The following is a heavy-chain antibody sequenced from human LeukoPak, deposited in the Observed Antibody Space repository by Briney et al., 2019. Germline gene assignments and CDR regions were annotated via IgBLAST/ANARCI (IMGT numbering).Heavy chain of an antibody. V-gene: IGHV1-8*01. J-gene: IGHJ6*03. CDR2: MNPNSGNR. CDR1: GYTFTSYD. D-gene: IGHD5-24*01. CDR3: ARGRRDGFRYYYYYMDV. Sequence: ASVKVSCKASGYTFTSYDINWVRQATGQGLEWMGWMNPNSGNRGYAQKFQGRVTMTRNTSISTAYMELSSLRSEDTAVYYCARGRRDGFRYYYYYMDVWGKGTTVTVSS.